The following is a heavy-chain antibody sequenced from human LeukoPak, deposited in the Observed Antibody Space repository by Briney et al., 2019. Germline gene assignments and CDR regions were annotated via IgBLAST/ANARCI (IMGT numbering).Heavy chain of an antibody. Sequence: SETLSLTCAVYGGSFSGYYWSWIRQPPGKGLEWIGEINHSGSTNYNPSLKSRVTISVDTSKNQFSRKLSSVTAADTAVYYCASWEPPVDYWGQGTLVIVSS. D-gene: IGHD1-26*01. CDR2: INHSGST. V-gene: IGHV4-34*01. J-gene: IGHJ4*02. CDR3: ASWEPPVDY. CDR1: GGSFSGYY.